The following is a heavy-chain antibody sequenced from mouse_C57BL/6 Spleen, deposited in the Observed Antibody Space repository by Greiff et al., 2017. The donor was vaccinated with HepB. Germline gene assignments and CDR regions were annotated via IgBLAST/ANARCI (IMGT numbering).Heavy chain of an antibody. J-gene: IGHJ2*01. CDR2: IDPSDSYT. CDR1: GYTFTSYW. CDR3: ARSSYFDY. Sequence: QVQLQQPGAELVMPGASVKLSCKASGYTFTSYWMHWVKQRPGQGLEWIGEIDPSDSYTNYNQKFKGKSTLTVDKSSSTAYMQLSSLTSEDSAVYCCARSSYFDYWGQGTTLTVSS. V-gene: IGHV1-69*01.